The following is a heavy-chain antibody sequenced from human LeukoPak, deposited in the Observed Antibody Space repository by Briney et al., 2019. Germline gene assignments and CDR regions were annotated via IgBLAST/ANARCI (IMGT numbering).Heavy chain of an antibody. CDR3: ASGSYLFDY. Sequence: SETLSLTRTVSGGSISSGSYYWSWIRQPAGTGLEWIGRIYTSGSTNYNPSLKSRVTISVDTSKNQFSLKLSSVTAADTAVYYCASGSYLFDYWGQGTLVTVS. CDR2: IYTSGST. CDR1: GGSISSGSYY. V-gene: IGHV4-61*02. D-gene: IGHD1-26*01. J-gene: IGHJ4*02.